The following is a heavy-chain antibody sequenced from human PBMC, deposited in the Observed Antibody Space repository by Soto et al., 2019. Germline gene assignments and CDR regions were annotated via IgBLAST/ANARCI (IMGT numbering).Heavy chain of an antibody. D-gene: IGHD1-26*01. V-gene: IGHV6-1*01. CDR3: EGDYRVFQPA. CDR2: TFYRSKWYS. CDR1: GDSVSSSSAA. J-gene: IGHJ4*02. Sequence: PSQTLSLTCAISGDSVSSSSAAWNWIRQSPSRGLEWLGRTFYRSKWYSDYAVSVKSRITINPDTSKNQFSLHLNSVTPEDTAVYYCEGDYRVFQPAGGRETRVTVSS.